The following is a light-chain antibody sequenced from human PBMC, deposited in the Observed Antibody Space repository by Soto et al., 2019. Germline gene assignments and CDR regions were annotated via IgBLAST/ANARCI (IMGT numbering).Light chain of an antibody. J-gene: IGKJ1*01. CDR3: QQYGSSGT. V-gene: IGKV3-20*01. CDR1: QSVSNNY. Sequence: EIVLTQSPGTMYLSSGGSSTLPRRASQSVSNNYLAWYQQKPGQAPRLLIYGASNRATGIPDRFSGSGSGTDFTLTISRLEPEDFAVYYCQQYGSSGTFGQGTKVEIK. CDR2: GAS.